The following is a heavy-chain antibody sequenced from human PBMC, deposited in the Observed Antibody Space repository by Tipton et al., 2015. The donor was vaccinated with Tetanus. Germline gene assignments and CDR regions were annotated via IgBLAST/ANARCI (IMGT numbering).Heavy chain of an antibody. D-gene: IGHD2-15*01. Sequence: SLRLSCAASGFSFRDYGMNWVRQAPGKGLEWVSYISYSSTSVYYVDSVKGRFVVSRDNAKNSLYLQMNTLRDDDTAVYYCARSGEARANWFDSWGQGTLVTVSS. CDR1: GFSFRDYG. J-gene: IGHJ5*01. CDR3: ARSGEARANWFDS. CDR2: ISYSSTSV. V-gene: IGHV3-48*02.